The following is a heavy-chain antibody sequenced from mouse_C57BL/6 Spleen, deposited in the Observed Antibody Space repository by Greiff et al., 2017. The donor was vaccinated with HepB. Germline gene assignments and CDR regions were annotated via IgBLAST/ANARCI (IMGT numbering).Heavy chain of an antibody. CDR3: ARGITTVVAPAMDY. V-gene: IGHV5-4*03. D-gene: IGHD1-1*01. CDR2: ISDGGSYT. Sequence: EVKLVESGGGLVKPGGSLKLSCAASGFTFSSYAMSWVRQTPEKRLEWVATISDGGSYTYYPDNVKGRFTISRDNAKNNLYLQMSHLKSEDTAMYYCARGITTVVAPAMDYWGQGTSVTVSS. J-gene: IGHJ4*01. CDR1: GFTFSSYA.